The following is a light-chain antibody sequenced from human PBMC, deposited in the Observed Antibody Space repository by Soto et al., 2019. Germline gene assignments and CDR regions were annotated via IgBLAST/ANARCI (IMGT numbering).Light chain of an antibody. Sequence: QSVLTQPASVSGSPGQSITISCTGTSSDVGGYKYVSWYQQHPGKAPKLMIYEVSNRPSGVSNRFSGSQSGNTASLTISGLQAEDEADYYCSSYAGSSNVFGTGTKVTVL. CDR1: SSDVGGYKY. J-gene: IGLJ1*01. CDR2: EVS. V-gene: IGLV2-14*01. CDR3: SSYAGSSNV.